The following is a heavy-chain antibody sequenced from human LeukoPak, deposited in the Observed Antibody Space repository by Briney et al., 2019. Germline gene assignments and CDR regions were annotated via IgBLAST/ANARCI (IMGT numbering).Heavy chain of an antibody. D-gene: IGHD4-11*01. J-gene: IGHJ4*02. CDR1: GFTFSSYV. CDR2: ISYDGSNE. V-gene: IGHV3-30*04. CDR3: ARDATRVDY. Sequence: GGSLRLSCAASGFTFSSYVMHWVRQAPGKGLEWVAIISYDGSNEYYADSVKGRFTISRDNAKNSLYLQMNSLRAEDTAVYYCARDATRVDYWGQGTLVTVSS.